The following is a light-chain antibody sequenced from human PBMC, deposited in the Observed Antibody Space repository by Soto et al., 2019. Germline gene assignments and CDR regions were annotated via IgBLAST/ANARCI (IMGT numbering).Light chain of an antibody. CDR3: QQYDQWWT. J-gene: IGKJ1*01. Sequence: ETVMTQSPATLSVSPGERATFSCRASQSINTNLAWFQLKPGQAPRLLIYGASIRAAGIPARFSGSGYGTEFSLNISSLQSEDFGVFFCQQYDQWWTFGKGTKVEVK. CDR1: QSINTN. V-gene: IGKV3-15*01. CDR2: GAS.